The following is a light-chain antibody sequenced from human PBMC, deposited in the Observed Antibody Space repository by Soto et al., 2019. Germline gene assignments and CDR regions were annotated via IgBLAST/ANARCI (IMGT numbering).Light chain of an antibody. CDR3: PQSFSSPQIP. Sequence: DIQMTQSPSSLSASVGDRVTITCRASQSISNYLSWYQQKPGKAPKLLIYAASSLQSGVPSRFSGGGSGTDFTLTISSLQPEDFATYYCPQSFSSPQIPFGQGTRLAS. CDR1: QSISNY. V-gene: IGKV1-39*01. J-gene: IGKJ5*01. CDR2: AAS.